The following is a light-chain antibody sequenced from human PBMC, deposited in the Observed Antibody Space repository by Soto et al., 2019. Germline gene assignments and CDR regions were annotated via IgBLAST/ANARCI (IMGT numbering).Light chain of an antibody. V-gene: IGLV2-8*01. CDR2: EVT. CDR1: SSDVGGYNY. J-gene: IGLJ3*02. Sequence: QSALTQPPSASGSPGQSVTISCTGTSSDVGGYNYVSWYQHHPGKAPKLIIYEVTKRPSGVPDRFSGSKSGNTASLTVSGLQAEDEADYYCCSFARGSTLVFGGGTKLTVL. CDR3: CSFARGSTLV.